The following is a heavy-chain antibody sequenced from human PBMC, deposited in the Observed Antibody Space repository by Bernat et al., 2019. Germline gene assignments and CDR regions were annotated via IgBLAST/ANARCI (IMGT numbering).Heavy chain of an antibody. CDR3: AGTSVGEQVNWFDP. CDR1: GDSVSRKTAA. Sequence: QVQLQQSGPGLVKPSQTLSLTCAISGDSVSRKTAAWNWIRQSPSRGLEWLGRTYYRSKWYNDYAESVKSRITINPDTSKNQFSLQLNSVTPEDTAVYYFAGTSVGEQVNWFDPWGQGTLVTVSS. D-gene: IGHD3-10*01. CDR2: TYYRSKWYN. V-gene: IGHV6-1*01. J-gene: IGHJ5*02.